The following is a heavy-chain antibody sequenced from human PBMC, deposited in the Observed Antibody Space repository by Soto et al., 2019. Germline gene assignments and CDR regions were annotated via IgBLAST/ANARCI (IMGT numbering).Heavy chain of an antibody. D-gene: IGHD4-4*01. CDR2: IYYSGST. CDR1: GGSISSYY. CDR3: ATFTRNTNHGLDY. J-gene: IGHJ4*02. V-gene: IGHV4-59*01. Sequence: SETLSLTCTVSGGSISSYYWSWIRQPPGKGLEWIGYIYYSGSTNYNPSLKSRVTISVDTSKNQFSLKLSSVTAADTAVYYCATFTRNTNHGLDYWGQGTLVTVSS.